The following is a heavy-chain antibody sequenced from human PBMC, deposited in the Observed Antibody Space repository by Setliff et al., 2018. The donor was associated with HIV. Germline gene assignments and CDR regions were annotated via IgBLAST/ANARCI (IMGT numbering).Heavy chain of an antibody. Sequence: GGSLRLSCEGSGFNFNYYAMHWVRQAPGKGLEWVSGITWQGGVLGYADSVKGRFTISRDNVGNSLYLQMNSLTTEDTASYFCVKGGALAGQFYYYMDVWGRGTTVTVSS. CDR3: VKGGALAGQFYYYMDV. D-gene: IGHD6-19*01. V-gene: IGHV3-9*01. CDR1: GFNFNYYA. J-gene: IGHJ6*03. CDR2: ITWQGGVL.